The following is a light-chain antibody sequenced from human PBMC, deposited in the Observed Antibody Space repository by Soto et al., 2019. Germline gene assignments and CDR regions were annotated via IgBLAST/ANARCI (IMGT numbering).Light chain of an antibody. J-gene: IGLJ3*02. Sequence: QLVLTQSSSASASLGSSVKLTCTLSSGHSSYIIAWHQQQPGKAPRFLMKLEQSGSYNKGSGLPDRFSGSSSGADRYLTISSLQFEDEADYYCETWDTNTRVFGGGTKLTVL. CDR1: SGHSSYI. V-gene: IGLV4-60*02. CDR2: LEQSGSY. CDR3: ETWDTNTRV.